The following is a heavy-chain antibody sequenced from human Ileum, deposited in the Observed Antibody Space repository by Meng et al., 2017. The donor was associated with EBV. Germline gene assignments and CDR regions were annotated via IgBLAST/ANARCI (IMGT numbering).Heavy chain of an antibody. CDR1: GFTFSGST. Sequence: EGGRGEAGGGLVPPGGSLKLSWAASGFTFSGSTMHWVRQASGKGLEWVGRIRNKANSYATAYAASVKGRFTISRDDSKNTAYLQMNSLKTEDTAVYYCTRNLGYCSGGSCAWGQGTLVTVSS. V-gene: IGHV3-73*02. D-gene: IGHD2-15*01. CDR2: IRNKANSYAT. J-gene: IGHJ5*02. CDR3: TRNLGYCSGGSCA.